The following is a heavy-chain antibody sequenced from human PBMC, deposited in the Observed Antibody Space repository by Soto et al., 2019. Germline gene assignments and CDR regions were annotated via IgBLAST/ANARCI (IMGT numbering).Heavy chain of an antibody. CDR2: SHYSGST. CDR3: ARDKTGTTLNYYFGMDV. V-gene: IGHV4-59*01. D-gene: IGHD1-7*01. Sequence: PSETLSLTCSFSGFSISCYFLSWIRQHPGKGLEWIGYSHYSGSTNYNPSLKSRVTISVDTSKNQFSLKLSSVTSADTAVYFCARDKTGTTLNYYFGMDVWGQGTKVTVSS. J-gene: IGHJ6*02. CDR1: GFSISCYF.